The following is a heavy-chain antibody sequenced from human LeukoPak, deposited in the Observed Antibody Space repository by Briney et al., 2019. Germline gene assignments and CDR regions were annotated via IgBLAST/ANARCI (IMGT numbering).Heavy chain of an antibody. CDR1: GYTFTGYY. J-gene: IGHJ5*02. CDR3: ARGPGVVVVPAAIPNWFDP. D-gene: IGHD2-2*01. CDR2: INPNSGGT. Sequence: ASVKVSCKASGYTFTGYYMHWVRQAPGQGLEWMGWINPNSGGTNYAQKFQGRVTMTRDTSISTAYMELSRLRSDDTAVYYCARGPGVVVVPAAIPNWFDPWGQGTLVTVSS. V-gene: IGHV1-2*02.